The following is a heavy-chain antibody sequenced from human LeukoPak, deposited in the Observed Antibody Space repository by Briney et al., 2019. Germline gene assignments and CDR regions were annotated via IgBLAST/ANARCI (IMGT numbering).Heavy chain of an antibody. CDR1: GGSISSSSYY. J-gene: IGHJ4*02. CDR2: IYYSGNA. D-gene: IGHD5-12*01. CDR3: ARYHNGYDDY. V-gene: IGHV4-39*07. Sequence: PSETLSLTCTVSGGSISSSSYYWGWIRQPPGKGLEWIGSIYYSGNAYYNPSLKSRVTISTDTSKNQFSLKLSSVTAADTALYYCARYHNGYDDYWGQGTLVTVSS.